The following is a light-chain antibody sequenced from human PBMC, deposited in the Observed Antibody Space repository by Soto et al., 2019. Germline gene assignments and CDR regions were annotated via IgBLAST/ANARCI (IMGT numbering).Light chain of an antibody. CDR1: SSDVGGYNY. V-gene: IGLV2-14*01. CDR3: SSYTSSSTRV. J-gene: IGLJ3*02. Sequence: QSALTQPASVSVSPGQSITISCTGTSSDVGGYNYVSWYQQHPRKAPKRMIYEVSNRPSGVSNRFSGSKSGNTASLTISGLQAEDEAEYYCSSYTSSSTRVLGGGTKLTVL. CDR2: EVS.